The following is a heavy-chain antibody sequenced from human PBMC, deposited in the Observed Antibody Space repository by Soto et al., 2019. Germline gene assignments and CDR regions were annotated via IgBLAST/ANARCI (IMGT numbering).Heavy chain of an antibody. J-gene: IGHJ5*02. CDR2: IYYSGST. CDR1: GGSISSSSFH. CDR3: ARRERAAGTDWWFDP. D-gene: IGHD6-13*01. Sequence: QLQLQESGPGLVKPSETLSLTCTVSGGSISSSSFHWGWIRQPPGKGLEWIGNIYYSGSTYYSPSLKIRGIISVDTSKNQFSLKLSSVTAADAAVYYCARRERAAGTDWWFDPWGQGTLVTVSS. V-gene: IGHV4-39*01.